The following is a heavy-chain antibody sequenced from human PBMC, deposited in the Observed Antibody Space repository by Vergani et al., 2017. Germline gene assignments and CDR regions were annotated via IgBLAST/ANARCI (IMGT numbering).Heavy chain of an antibody. Sequence: QVQLQESGPGLVKPSETLSLTCAVSGYSISSGYYWGWIRQPPGKGLEWIGSIYHSGSTYYNPSLKSRVTISVDTSKNQFSLKLSSVTAADTAVYYCARGRRSDYVWGSYRPFDYWGQGTLVTVSS. D-gene: IGHD3-16*02. CDR2: IYHSGST. V-gene: IGHV4-38-2*01. CDR3: ARGRRSDYVWGSYRPFDY. CDR1: GYSISSGYY. J-gene: IGHJ4*02.